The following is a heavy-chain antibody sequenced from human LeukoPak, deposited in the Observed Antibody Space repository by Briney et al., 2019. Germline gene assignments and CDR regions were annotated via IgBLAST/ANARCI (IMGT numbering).Heavy chain of an antibody. V-gene: IGHV1-24*01. J-gene: IGHJ4*02. CDR3: LGAATGY. D-gene: IGHD2-15*01. Sequence: APVKVSCKVSGYTLTELSMHWVRQAPGKGPEWMGGFDPEDGETIYAQKFQGRVTMTEDTSTDTAYMELSSLRSEDTAVYYCLGAATGYWGQGTLVTVSS. CDR2: FDPEDGET. CDR1: GYTLTELS.